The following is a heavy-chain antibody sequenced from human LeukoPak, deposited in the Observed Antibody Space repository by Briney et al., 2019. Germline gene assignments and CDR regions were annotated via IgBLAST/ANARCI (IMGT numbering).Heavy chain of an antibody. CDR3: ARVESSGWYEDFDY. CDR2: IYSGGST. J-gene: IGHJ4*02. CDR1: GFTVSSNY. V-gene: IGHV3-53*01. D-gene: IGHD6-19*01. Sequence: PGRSLRLSCAASGFTVSSNYMSWVRQAPGKGLEWVSVIYSGGSTYYADSVKGRFTISRDNSKNTLYLQMNSLRAEDTAVYYCARVESSGWYEDFDYWGQGTLVTVSS.